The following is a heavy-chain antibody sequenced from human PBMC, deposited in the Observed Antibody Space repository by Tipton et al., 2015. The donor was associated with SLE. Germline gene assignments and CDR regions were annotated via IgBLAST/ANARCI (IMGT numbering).Heavy chain of an antibody. J-gene: IGHJ3*01. V-gene: IGHV3-48*03. Sequence: SLRLSCAASGFSFSSYEMNWVRQAPGKGLKLVSYINTRGSTIHYADSVKGRFTISRDNAKNSLYLQMNSLRAEDTAVYYCAREFWSADGFDVWGQGTMVTVSS. CDR2: INTRGSTI. CDR1: GFSFSSYE. CDR3: AREFWSADGFDV. D-gene: IGHD3-3*01.